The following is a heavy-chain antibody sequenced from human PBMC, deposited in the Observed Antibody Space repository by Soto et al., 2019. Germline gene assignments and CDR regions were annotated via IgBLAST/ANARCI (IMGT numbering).Heavy chain of an antibody. Sequence: SETLSLTCTVSGDSISSGSYWGWIRQPPGEGPEWIASIYHGGTTFYNPSLKSRISISVDTSKNQFSLRLTSVTAADTATYYCARVHVMVVAGSPFDYWGRGTLVTVSS. CDR3: ARVHVMVVAGSPFDY. D-gene: IGHD6-19*01. J-gene: IGHJ4*03. CDR2: IYHGGTT. V-gene: IGHV4-38-2*02. CDR1: GDSISSGSY.